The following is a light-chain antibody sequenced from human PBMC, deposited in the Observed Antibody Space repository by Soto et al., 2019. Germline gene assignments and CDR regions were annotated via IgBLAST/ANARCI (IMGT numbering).Light chain of an antibody. CDR1: QSISSW. CDR2: DAS. V-gene: IGKV1-5*01. Sequence: DIQMTHSPSTLSASVVDRFTITWLASQSISSWLAWYQQKPGKAPKLLIYDASSLESGVPSRFSGSGSGTEFTLTISSLQPDDFATYYCQQYNSYSWTFGQGTKVDIK. J-gene: IGKJ1*01. CDR3: QQYNSYSWT.